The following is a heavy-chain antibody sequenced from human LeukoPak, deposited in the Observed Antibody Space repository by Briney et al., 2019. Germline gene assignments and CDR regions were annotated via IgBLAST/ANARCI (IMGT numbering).Heavy chain of an antibody. CDR1: GYTFTSYA. CDR2: INTNTGNP. D-gene: IGHD5-18*01. J-gene: IGHJ6*03. CDR3: ARAGGGYSYGWSYYYHYYMDV. V-gene: IGHV7-4-1*02. Sequence: ASVKVSCKASGYTFTSYAMNWVRQAPGQGLEWMGWINTNTGNPTYAQGFTGRFVFSLDTSVSTAYLQISSLKAEDTAVYYCARAGGGYSYGWSYYYHYYMDVWGKGTTVTVSS.